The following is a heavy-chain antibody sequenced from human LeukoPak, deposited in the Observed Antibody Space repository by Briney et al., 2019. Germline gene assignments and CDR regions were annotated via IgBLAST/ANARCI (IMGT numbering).Heavy chain of an antibody. D-gene: IGHD4-23*01. CDR2: INHSGST. J-gene: IGHJ4*02. CDR3: ARGRGGNSGDS. CDR1: GGSFSGYY. V-gene: IGHV4-34*01. Sequence: SETLSLTCAFYGGSFSGYYWTWIRQPPGKGLEWIGEINHSGSTNFNPSLRSRVTISLDTSKNQFPLTLRSLTAADTAVYYCARGRGGNSGDSWGKGTLVTVSS.